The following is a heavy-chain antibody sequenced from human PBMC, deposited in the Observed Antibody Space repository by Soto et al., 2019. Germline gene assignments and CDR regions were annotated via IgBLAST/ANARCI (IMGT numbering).Heavy chain of an antibody. CDR2: IYYSGST. Sequence: ASETLSLTCTVSGGSISSGGYYWSWIRQHPGKGLEWIGYIYYSGSTYYNPSLKSRVTISVDTSKNQFSLKLSSVTAADTAVYYCARDTVTTIDYWGQGTLVTVSS. D-gene: IGHD4-17*01. J-gene: IGHJ4*02. CDR3: ARDTVTTIDY. CDR1: GGSISSGGYY. V-gene: IGHV4-31*03.